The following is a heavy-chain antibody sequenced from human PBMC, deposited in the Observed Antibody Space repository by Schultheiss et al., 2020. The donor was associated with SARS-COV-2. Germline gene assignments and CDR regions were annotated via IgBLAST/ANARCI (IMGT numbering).Heavy chain of an antibody. CDR3: ARDNLAHLLRFLDRKRGLYYGMDV. Sequence: GESLKISCAASGFTVSSNYMSWVRQAPGKGLEWVSVIYSGGSTYYADSVKGRFTISRHNSKNTLYLQMNSLRAEDTAVYYCARDNLAHLLRFLDRKRGLYYGMDVWGQGTTVTVSS. D-gene: IGHD3-3*01. J-gene: IGHJ6*02. V-gene: IGHV3-53*04. CDR1: GFTVSSNY. CDR2: IYSGGST.